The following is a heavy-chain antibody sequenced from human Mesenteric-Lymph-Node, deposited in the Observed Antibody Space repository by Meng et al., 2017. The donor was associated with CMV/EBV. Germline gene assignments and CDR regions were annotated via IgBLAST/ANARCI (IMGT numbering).Heavy chain of an antibody. CDR2: IRWNSGSI. CDR3: AKDMRWELTLFDY. J-gene: IGHJ4*02. D-gene: IGHD1-26*01. Sequence: GGSLRPSCAASGFTSDDDAMHWARQAPGKGLEWVSGIRWNSGSIGYADSVKGRFTISRDNAKNSLYLQMNSLRAEDTALYYCAKDMRWELTLFDYWGQGTLVTVSS. V-gene: IGHV3-9*02. CDR1: GFTSDDDA.